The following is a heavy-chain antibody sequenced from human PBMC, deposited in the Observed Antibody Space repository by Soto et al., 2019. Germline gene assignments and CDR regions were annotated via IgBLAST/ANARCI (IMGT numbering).Heavy chain of an antibody. V-gene: IGHV3-23*01. CDR1: GFTFSSYA. CDR3: AKIGVVVAAPSDYYSGMDV. J-gene: IGHJ6*02. CDR2: ISGSGGST. Sequence: EVQLLESGGGLVQPGGSLRLSCAASGFTFSSYAMSWVRQAPGKGLEWVSAISGSGGSTYYADSVKGRFTISRDNSKNTLYLQMSSLRAEDTAVYYCAKIGVVVAAPSDYYSGMDVWGQGTTVTVSS. D-gene: IGHD2-15*01.